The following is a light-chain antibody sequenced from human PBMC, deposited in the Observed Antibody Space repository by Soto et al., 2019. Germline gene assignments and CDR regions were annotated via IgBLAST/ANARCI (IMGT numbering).Light chain of an antibody. CDR2: GAS. CDR1: QSVSTNF. CDR3: QQYGSTSWT. Sequence: EIVLTQSPGSLWLSPGEGATFSCRASQSVSTNFFAWYQQRPGQAPRLLIYGASTRATGIPDRFSGSGSGTDLTLTISRLEPEDFAVYYGQQYGSTSWTFGQGTKVEIK. V-gene: IGKV3-20*01. J-gene: IGKJ1*01.